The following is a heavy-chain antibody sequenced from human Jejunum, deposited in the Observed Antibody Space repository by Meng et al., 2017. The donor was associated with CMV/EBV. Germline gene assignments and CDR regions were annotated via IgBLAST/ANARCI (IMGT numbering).Heavy chain of an antibody. CDR1: T. J-gene: IGHJ4*02. D-gene: IGHD3-10*01. V-gene: IGHV3-21*01. CDR3: ARDYGAGTTGDFDY. Sequence: TMNWVRQAPGKGLKWVSSISSYSNSKYIYYADSVKGRFTVSRDNTKNSLYLQMDALRVEDTAMYYCARDYGAGTTGDFDYWGQGTLVTVSS. CDR2: ISSYSNSKYI.